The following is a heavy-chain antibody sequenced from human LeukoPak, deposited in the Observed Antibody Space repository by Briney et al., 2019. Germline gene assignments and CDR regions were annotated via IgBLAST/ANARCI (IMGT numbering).Heavy chain of an antibody. CDR1: GLTLTTNA. J-gene: IGHJ4*02. CDR3: AKRSGYTTGWFFDF. CDR2: ISGSGDNT. Sequence: GGSLDSSGQAPGLTLTTNAMAWFRKAPGKGLNWSQSISGSGDNTYYAESVKGRFTISRDNSKNTLFLQMNSLRAEDTAVFYCAKRSGYTTGWFFDFWGQGTLVTVSS. V-gene: IGHV3-23*01. D-gene: IGHD6-19*01.